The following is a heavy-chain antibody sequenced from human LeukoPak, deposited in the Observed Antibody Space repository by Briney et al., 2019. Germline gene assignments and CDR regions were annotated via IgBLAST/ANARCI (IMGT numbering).Heavy chain of an antibody. D-gene: IGHD3-3*01. J-gene: IGHJ4*02. CDR2: IYHSGST. CDR1: GYSISSGYY. Sequence: PSETLSLTCAVSGYSISSGYYWGWIRQPPGKGLEWIGSIYHSGSTYYNPSLKSRVTISVDTSKSQFSLKLSSVTAADTAVYYCARSYLPTYYDFWSGYYLTFDYWGQGTLVTVSS. CDR3: ARSYLPTYYDFWSGYYLTFDY. V-gene: IGHV4-38-2*01.